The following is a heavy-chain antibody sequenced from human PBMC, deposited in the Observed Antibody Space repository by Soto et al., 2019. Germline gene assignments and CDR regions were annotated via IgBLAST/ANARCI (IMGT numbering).Heavy chain of an antibody. CDR3: ARAHAPTLPFDY. Sequence: SETLSLTCTVSGGSMGNVYWSWIRQPPGKRLEWIGFIFHSGNAKYNPSLKSRVTISIDTSKSQFSLSLDSVTAADTAVYFCARAHAPTLPFDYWGLGTLVTVSS. CDR1: GGSMGNVY. CDR2: IFHSGNA. J-gene: IGHJ4*01. V-gene: IGHV4-59*01. D-gene: IGHD2-15*01.